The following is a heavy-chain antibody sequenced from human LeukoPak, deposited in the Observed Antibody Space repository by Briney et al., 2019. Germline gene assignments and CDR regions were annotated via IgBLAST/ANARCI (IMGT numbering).Heavy chain of an antibody. Sequence: GGSLRLSCAASGFTFNNYWMSWVRQAPGKGLEWVAHIKQDGSEEYYVDSVKGRFTISRDNAKNSLYLQMNSLRAEDTAVYYCARTPATSGRYYFDYWGQGTLVTVSS. V-gene: IGHV3-7*01. CDR2: IKQDGSEE. CDR3: ARTPATSGRYYFDY. J-gene: IGHJ4*02. D-gene: IGHD1-26*01. CDR1: GFTFNNYW.